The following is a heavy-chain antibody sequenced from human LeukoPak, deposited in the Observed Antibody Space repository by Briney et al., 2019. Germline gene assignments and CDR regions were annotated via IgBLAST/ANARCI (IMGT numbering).Heavy chain of an antibody. Sequence: GSLRLSCAASGFTVSSNYMSWVRQDPGKGLEWVSVIYSGGSTYYADSVKGRFTISRDNSKNTLYLQMNSLRAEDTAVYYCARDLAARSLDYWGQGTLVTVSS. J-gene: IGHJ4*02. D-gene: IGHD6-6*01. CDR2: IYSGGST. V-gene: IGHV3-66*01. CDR3: ARDLAARSLDY. CDR1: GFTVSSNY.